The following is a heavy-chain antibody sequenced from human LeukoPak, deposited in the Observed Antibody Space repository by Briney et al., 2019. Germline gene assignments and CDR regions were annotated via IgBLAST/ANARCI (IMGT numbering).Heavy chain of an antibody. J-gene: IGHJ4*02. V-gene: IGHV3-21*05. CDR1: GFTFSSFS. Sequence: TGGSLRLSCATSGFTFSSFSMNWVRQAPGKGLEWVSYIRGGSSDIHYADSVKGRFTISRDDAKNSLYLQMNSLRAEDTAVYFCVRDHEWAFDYWGQGTLVTVSS. CDR3: VRDHEWAFDY. D-gene: IGHD1-26*01. CDR2: IRGGSSDI.